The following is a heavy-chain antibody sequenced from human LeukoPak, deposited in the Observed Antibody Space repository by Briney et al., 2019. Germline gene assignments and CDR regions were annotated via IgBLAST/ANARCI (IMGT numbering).Heavy chain of an antibody. Sequence: PGGSLRPSCAASGFTFSSYGMHWVRQAPGKGLEWVAVISYDGSNKYYADSVKGRFTISRDNSKNTLYLQMNSLRAEDTAVYYCAKDMAVAGLYWGQGTLVTVSS. V-gene: IGHV3-30*18. J-gene: IGHJ4*02. CDR1: GFTFSSYG. CDR2: ISYDGSNK. CDR3: AKDMAVAGLY. D-gene: IGHD6-19*01.